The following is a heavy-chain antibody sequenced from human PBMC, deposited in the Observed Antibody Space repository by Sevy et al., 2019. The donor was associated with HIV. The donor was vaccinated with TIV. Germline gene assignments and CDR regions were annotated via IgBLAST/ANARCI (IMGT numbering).Heavy chain of an antibody. V-gene: IGHV3-15*07. Sequence: GGSLRLSCAASGFTFSNAWMNWVRQAPGKGLEWVGRIKSKTGGGTKDYAAPVKGRFTISRDDSKNTLYLQMNSLKTEDTAVYYCTTDGGGYNYGYSFDYWGQGTLVTVSS. D-gene: IGHD5-18*01. CDR3: TTDGGGYNYGYSFDY. CDR1: GFTFSNAW. J-gene: IGHJ4*02. CDR2: IKSKTGGGTK.